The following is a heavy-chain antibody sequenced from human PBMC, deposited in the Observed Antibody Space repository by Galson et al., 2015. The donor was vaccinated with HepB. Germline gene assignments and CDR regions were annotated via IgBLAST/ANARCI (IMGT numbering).Heavy chain of an antibody. CDR2: INGRGPTR. V-gene: IGHV3-23*01. Sequence: SLRLPCAGSGFIFRHHAMAWIRQAPGKGLEWVSGINGRGPTRSYSDAVKGRFSISRDNSKDTVFLQMANLRAEDAAVYYCVKEGSWFGGDWFDPWGQGALVTVS. J-gene: IGHJ5*02. CDR3: VKEGSWFGGDWFDP. D-gene: IGHD3-16*01. CDR1: GFIFRHHA.